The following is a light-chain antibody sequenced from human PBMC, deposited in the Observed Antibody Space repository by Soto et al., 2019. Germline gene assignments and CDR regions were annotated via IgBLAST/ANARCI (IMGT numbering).Light chain of an antibody. CDR2: AAS. J-gene: IGKJ2*01. V-gene: IGKV3-11*01. Sequence: EIVLTQSPATLSLSPGERATLYCRASQSISNSLAWYQQKVGQSPSLLIYAASRRATGIPARLSGSGSGTDFRLTISSLEPEYFAVYYCQQRNYWRSTFGQGTKLEIK. CDR3: QQRNYWRST. CDR1: QSISNS.